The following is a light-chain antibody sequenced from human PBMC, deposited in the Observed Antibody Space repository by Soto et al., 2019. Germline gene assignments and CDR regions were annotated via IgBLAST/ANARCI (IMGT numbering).Light chain of an antibody. V-gene: IGLV2-8*01. Sequence: QSALTQPPSASGSPGQSVTISCTGSSSNVGGYNYVAWFQQHPGKAPKLMIYEVSKRPSGVPDRFSGSKSGNTASLTVSGLQDEDEADDYCSSYAGSSSYVFGTGTKLTVL. CDR3: SSYAGSSSYV. CDR2: EVS. J-gene: IGLJ1*01. CDR1: SSNVGGYNY.